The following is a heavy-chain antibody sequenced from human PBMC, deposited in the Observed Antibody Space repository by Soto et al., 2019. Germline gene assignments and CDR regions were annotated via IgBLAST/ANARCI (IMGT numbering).Heavy chain of an antibody. V-gene: IGHV1-69*02. CDR3: ARVQIKTIANWFDP. Sequence: ASVKVSCKASGGTFSSYTISWVRQAPGQGLEWMGRIIPILGIANYAQKFQGRVTITADKSTSTAYMELSSLRSEDTAVYYCARVQIKTIANWFDPWGQGTLVTVSS. CDR1: GGTFSSYT. J-gene: IGHJ5*02. CDR2: IIPILGIA. D-gene: IGHD3-3*01.